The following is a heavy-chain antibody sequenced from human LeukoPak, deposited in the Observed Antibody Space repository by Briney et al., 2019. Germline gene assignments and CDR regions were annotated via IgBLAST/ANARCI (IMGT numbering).Heavy chain of an antibody. Sequence: GESLRLSCVASGFAFSSFSMNRVRQAPGKGLEWVASISIGYNNIFYADSVKGRFTISRDNAQNSVYLQMNSLRSEDTAVYYCARADIVVVPADPFDLWGQGTLLTASS. V-gene: IGHV3-21*01. CDR3: ARADIVVVPADPFDL. D-gene: IGHD2-15*01. CDR1: GFAFSSFS. CDR2: ISIGYNNI. J-gene: IGHJ4*02.